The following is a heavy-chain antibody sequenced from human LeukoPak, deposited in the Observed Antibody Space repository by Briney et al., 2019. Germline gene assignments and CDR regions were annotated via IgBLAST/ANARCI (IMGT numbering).Heavy chain of an antibody. D-gene: IGHD5-24*01. J-gene: IGHJ6*03. V-gene: IGHV4-59*08. Sequence: SETLSLTCTVSGGSISSYHWNWIRQPPGKGLEWIGYIYYSGSTNYNPSLKSRLTISVDTSKNQFSLNLNSVTAADTAVYYCAQERKYNYYMDVWGKGTTVIISS. CDR3: AQERKYNYYMDV. CDR2: IYYSGST. CDR1: GGSISSYH.